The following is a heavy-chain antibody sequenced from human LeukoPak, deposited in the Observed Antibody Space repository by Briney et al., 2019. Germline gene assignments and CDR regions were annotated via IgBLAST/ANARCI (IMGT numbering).Heavy chain of an antibody. CDR3: ARDRGVITSRWYYYGMDV. J-gene: IGHJ6*02. D-gene: IGHD3-10*01. Sequence: EASVKVSCKASGYTFTDYYIHWVRQAPGQGLEWMGWFNPNSGGTNYAQKFQGRVTTTRDTSISTAYMELSRLRPDDTAVYYCARDRGVITSRWYYYGMDVWGQGTTVTVSS. CDR1: GYTFTDYY. CDR2: FNPNSGGT. V-gene: IGHV1-2*02.